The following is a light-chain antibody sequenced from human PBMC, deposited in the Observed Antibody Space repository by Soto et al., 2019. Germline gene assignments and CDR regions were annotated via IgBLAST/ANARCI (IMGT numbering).Light chain of an antibody. CDR1: SYNIGAGYD. CDR2: GNS. CDR3: QSYDSSLSVV. J-gene: IGLJ1*01. V-gene: IGLV1-40*01. Sequence: QLVLTQPPSVSGAPGQRVTISCTGSSYNIGAGYDVHWYQQLQGTATKLLIYGNSNRPSGVPDRFSGSKSGTSASLAITGLQAEDEADYYCQSYDSSLSVVFGTGTKLTVL.